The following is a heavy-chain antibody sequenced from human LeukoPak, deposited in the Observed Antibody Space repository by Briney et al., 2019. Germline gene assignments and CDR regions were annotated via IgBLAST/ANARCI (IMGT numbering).Heavy chain of an antibody. Sequence: GESLKISCKGSGYSFTNYWIAWMRQMPGKGLEWMGIIYPGDSETRYSPSFRGQVTISADKSISTAYLQWSSLKASDTAMYYCARAAFCSGGSCYSGSWFDPWGQGTLVTVSS. V-gene: IGHV5-51*01. CDR1: GYSFTNYW. CDR2: IYPGDSET. D-gene: IGHD2-15*01. J-gene: IGHJ5*02. CDR3: ARAAFCSGGSCYSGSWFDP.